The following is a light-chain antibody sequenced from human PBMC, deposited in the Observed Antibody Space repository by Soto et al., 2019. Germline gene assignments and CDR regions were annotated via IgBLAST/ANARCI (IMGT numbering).Light chain of an antibody. CDR1: SSDFGTYNS. V-gene: IGLV2-14*01. Sequence: QSVLTQPASVSGSPGQSITISCTGTSSDFGTYNSVSWYQQHPGKAPKVMIYDVSNRPSGVSNRFSGSKSGNTASLTISGLQAEDEADYYCSSYTISGNYVFGTGT. J-gene: IGLJ1*01. CDR3: SSYTISGNYV. CDR2: DVS.